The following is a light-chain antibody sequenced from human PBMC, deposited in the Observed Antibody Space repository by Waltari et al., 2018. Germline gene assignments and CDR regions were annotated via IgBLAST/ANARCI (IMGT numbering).Light chain of an antibody. CDR2: WAS. CDR1: ETVLYDYNDKNY. J-gene: IGKJ2*01. Sequence: DIVVTQSPEFLPVSLGERATINCKSNETVLYDYNDKNYLAWYQQKAGQPPKLRIYWASTREYGVPDRFTGSGSGTEFSLTINNMQAEDVAVYYCQQYRLLPETFGQGTKLEL. CDR3: QQYRLLPET. V-gene: IGKV4-1*01.